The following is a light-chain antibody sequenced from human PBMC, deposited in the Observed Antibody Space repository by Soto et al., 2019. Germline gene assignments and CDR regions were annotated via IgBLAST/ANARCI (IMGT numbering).Light chain of an antibody. J-gene: IGLJ1*01. V-gene: IGLV3-1*01. CDR2: QDS. CDR1: KLGDKY. Sequence: SYELTQTTSVSVSPGQTVSITCSGDKLGDKYVCWYHQKPGQSPVLVIYQDSKRPSGIPERFSGSNSGNTATLTISGTQPMDEADYYCQAWDRSTGVFGTGTKVTVL. CDR3: QAWDRSTGV.